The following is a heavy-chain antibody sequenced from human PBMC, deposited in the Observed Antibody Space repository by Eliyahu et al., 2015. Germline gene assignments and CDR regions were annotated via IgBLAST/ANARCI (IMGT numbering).Heavy chain of an antibody. D-gene: IGHD3-22*01. CDR2: IDPSGGGT. J-gene: IGHJ4*02. Sequence: QVQLVQSGAEVKKPGVSVKISXRASGYTFSSFYMHWVRQAAGQGLEWMGVIDPSGGGTTYAQKFQARVTMTRDTSTEIVYMELTSLRSEDTAVYYCARVSYGSNSPPRYWGQGTLVTVSS. V-gene: IGHV1-46*01. CDR1: GYTFSSFY. CDR3: ARVSYGSNSPPRY.